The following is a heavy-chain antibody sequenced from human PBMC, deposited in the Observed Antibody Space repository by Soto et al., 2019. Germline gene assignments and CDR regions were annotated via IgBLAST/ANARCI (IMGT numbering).Heavy chain of an antibody. CDR1: GFTFSSYA. CDR2: ISGGGVST. V-gene: IGHV3-23*01. CDR3: AKEYEYSSGWERIDY. J-gene: IGHJ4*02. Sequence: EVQVLESGGGLVQPGGSLRLSCAASGFTFSSYAMSWVRQAPGKGLEWVSAISGGGVSTYYADSVKGRFTISRDNSKNTLYLQMNSLRAEDTAVYYCAKEYEYSSGWERIDYWGQGTLVTVSS. D-gene: IGHD6-19*01.